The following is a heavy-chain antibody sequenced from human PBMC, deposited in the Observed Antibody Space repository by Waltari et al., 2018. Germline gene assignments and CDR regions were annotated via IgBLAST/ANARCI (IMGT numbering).Heavy chain of an antibody. CDR2: INRDWSTT. J-gene: IGHJ4*02. CDR1: GFTFISFC. V-gene: IGHV3-74*01. Sequence: EVQLVESGGDSVQPGGSLRLSCAVPGFTFISFCMHWVRQDPGKGLVWVSRINRDWSTTTYADSVKGRFTISRDNAKNTLYLQMNSLRAEDTAVYYCAREIAVTGQYYFDYWGQGTLVTVSS. D-gene: IGHD6-13*01. CDR3: AREIAVTGQYYFDY.